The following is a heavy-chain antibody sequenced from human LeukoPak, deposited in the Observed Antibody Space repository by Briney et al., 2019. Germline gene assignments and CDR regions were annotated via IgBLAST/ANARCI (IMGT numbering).Heavy chain of an antibody. CDR3: ARDPDLTGYSILDAFDI. CDR2: ISSSSSYI. V-gene: IGHV3-21*01. D-gene: IGHD3-9*01. Sequence: GGSLRLSCAASGFTFSSYSMNWVRQAPGKGLEWVSSISSSSSYIYYADSVKGRFTISRDNAKNSLYLQMNSLRAEDTAVYYCARDPDLTGYSILDAFDIWGQGPMVTVSS. CDR1: GFTFSSYS. J-gene: IGHJ3*02.